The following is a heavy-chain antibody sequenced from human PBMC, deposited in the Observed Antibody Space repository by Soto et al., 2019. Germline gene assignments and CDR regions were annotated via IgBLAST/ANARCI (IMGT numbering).Heavy chain of an antibody. CDR3: AKGPHNSGGSNGGMDV. CDR2: ITGGGGRGT. D-gene: IGHD3-10*01. V-gene: IGHV3-23*01. J-gene: IGHJ6*02. CDR1: GFTFSTYA. Sequence: EVQLLESGGGLVQPGGSLRLSCAASGFTFSTYAMRWVRQAPGKGLEWVSSITGGGGRGTYYGDSVKGRFTINRDDSKDTLYLQMESLRDDDTAVYYCAKGPHNSGGSNGGMDVWGQGTTVTVSS.